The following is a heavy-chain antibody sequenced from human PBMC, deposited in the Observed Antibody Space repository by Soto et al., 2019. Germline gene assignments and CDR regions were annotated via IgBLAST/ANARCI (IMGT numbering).Heavy chain of an antibody. CDR2: IYSGGST. V-gene: IGHV3-66*01. Sequence: EVQLVESGGGLVLPGGSLRLSCAASGVIVSSNYMSWVRQAPGKGLEWVSLIYSGGSTSYADSVKGRFTISRDNSKNTLYRQMNNLRAGGTAVYYCAGGNTVLERDWGQGTLVTVSS. D-gene: IGHD1-1*01. CDR3: AGGNTVLERD. CDR1: GVIVSSNY. J-gene: IGHJ4*02.